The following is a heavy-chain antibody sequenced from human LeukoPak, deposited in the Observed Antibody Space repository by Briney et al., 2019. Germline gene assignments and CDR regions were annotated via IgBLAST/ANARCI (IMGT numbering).Heavy chain of an antibody. J-gene: IGHJ4*02. CDR2: ISSSGSTI. Sequence: LPGGSLRLSCAASGFTFSSYEMNWVRQAPGKGLEWVSYISSSGSTIYYADSVKGRFTISRDNAKNSLYLQMNSLRAEDTAVYYCAKGGSSWSEIDYWGQGSLVTVSS. V-gene: IGHV3-48*03. CDR3: AKGGSSWSEIDY. D-gene: IGHD6-13*01. CDR1: GFTFSSYE.